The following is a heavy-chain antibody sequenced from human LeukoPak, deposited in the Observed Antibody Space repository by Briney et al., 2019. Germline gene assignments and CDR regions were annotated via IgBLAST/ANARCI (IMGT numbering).Heavy chain of an antibody. CDR3: ARVGALGYYDSSGYYPTEN. V-gene: IGHV4-39*07. CDR2: INHSGST. Sequence: SETLSLTCTVSGGSISSSSYYWSWIRQPPGKGLEWIGEINHSGSTNYNPSLKSRVTISVDTSKNQFSLKLSSVTAADTAMYYCARVGALGYYDSSGYYPTENWGQGTLVTVSS. D-gene: IGHD3-22*01. J-gene: IGHJ4*02. CDR1: GGSISSSSYY.